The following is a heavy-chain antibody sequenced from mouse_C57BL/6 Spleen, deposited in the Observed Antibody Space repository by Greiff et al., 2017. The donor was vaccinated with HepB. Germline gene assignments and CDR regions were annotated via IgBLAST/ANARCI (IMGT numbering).Heavy chain of an antibody. D-gene: IGHD5-1*01. J-gene: IGHJ2*01. CDR2: ISDGGSYT. Sequence: EVKLVESGGGLVKPGGSLKLSCAASGFTFSSYAMSWVRQTPEKRLEWVATISDGGSYTYYPDNVKGRFTISRDNAKNNLYLQMSHLKSEDTAMCYCARGVPRGNYFDGWGNGTTLTAAS. CDR3: ARGVPRGNYFDG. CDR1: GFTFSSYA. V-gene: IGHV5-4*03.